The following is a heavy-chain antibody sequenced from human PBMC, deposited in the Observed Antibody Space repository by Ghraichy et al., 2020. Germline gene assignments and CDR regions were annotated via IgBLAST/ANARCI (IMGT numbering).Heavy chain of an antibody. V-gene: IGHV4-31*03. J-gene: IGHJ4*02. CDR2: IYYSGST. CDR1: GGSISSGGYY. CDR3: ASGELGGYFDY. Sequence: TLSLTCTVSGGSISSGGYYWSWIRQHPGKGLEWIGYIYYSGSTYYNPSLKSRVTVSVDTSKNQFSLKLSSVTAADTAVYYCASGELGGYFDYWGQGTLVTVSS. D-gene: IGHD7-27*01.